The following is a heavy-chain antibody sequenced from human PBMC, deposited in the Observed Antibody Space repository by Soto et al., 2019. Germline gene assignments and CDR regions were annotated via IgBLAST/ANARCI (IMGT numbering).Heavy chain of an antibody. V-gene: IGHV3-33*06. D-gene: IGHD2-2*01. CDR1: GFTFSSYG. J-gene: IGHJ5*02. CDR2: IWHDASNK. CDR3: AKALLCYGTAFDP. Sequence: QVQLVESGGGVVQPGRSLRLSCAASGFTFSSYGMNWVRQAPGKGLEWVAIIWHDASNKYYADSVKGRFTISRDNCKNPLDLQMNSLRAEDTSVDYFAKALLCYGTAFDPWGQGPLFTVSS.